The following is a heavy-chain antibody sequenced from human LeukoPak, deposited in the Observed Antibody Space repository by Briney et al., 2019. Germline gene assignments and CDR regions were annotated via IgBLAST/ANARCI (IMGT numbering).Heavy chain of an antibody. Sequence: SETLSLTCAVYGGSFSGYYWSWIRQPPGKGLEWIGEINHSGSTNYNPSLKSRVTISVDTSKNQFSLKLSSVTAADTAVYYCARHPRYRRFDPWGQGTLVTVSS. D-gene: IGHD3-9*01. V-gene: IGHV4-34*01. J-gene: IGHJ5*02. CDR1: GGSFSGYY. CDR3: ARHPRYRRFDP. CDR2: INHSGST.